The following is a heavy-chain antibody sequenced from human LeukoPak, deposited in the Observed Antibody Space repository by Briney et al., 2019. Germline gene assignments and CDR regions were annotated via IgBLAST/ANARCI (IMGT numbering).Heavy chain of an antibody. CDR2: ISNDGSNK. Sequence: PGRSLRLSCGASGFTFSSYSMHWVRQAPGRGLDWVAVISNDGSNKYYADSVMGRFTISRDNSKNTLYLQMNSLRAEDTAVYYCAGEACPYRLCYYDSSGYSLNYYFDYWGQGTLVTVSS. J-gene: IGHJ4*02. D-gene: IGHD3-22*01. V-gene: IGHV3-30*04. CDR1: GFTFSSYS. CDR3: AGEACPYRLCYYDSSGYSLNYYFDY.